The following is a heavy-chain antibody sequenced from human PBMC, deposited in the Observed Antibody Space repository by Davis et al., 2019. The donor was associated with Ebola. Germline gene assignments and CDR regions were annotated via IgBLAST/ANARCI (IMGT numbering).Heavy chain of an antibody. D-gene: IGHD6-19*01. CDR2: INAGNGNT. Sequence: ASVKVSCKASGYTFINYGITWVRQAPGQGLEWMGWINAGNGNTKYSQKFQGRVTITRDTSASTAYMELSSLRSEDTAVYYCARDPSGWYYFDYWGQGTLVTVSS. J-gene: IGHJ4*02. CDR1: GYTFINYG. V-gene: IGHV1-3*01. CDR3: ARDPSGWYYFDY.